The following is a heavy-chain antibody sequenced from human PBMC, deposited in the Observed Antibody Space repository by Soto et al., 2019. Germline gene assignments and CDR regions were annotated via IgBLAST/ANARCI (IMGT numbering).Heavy chain of an antibody. CDR2: ISYDGSNK. Sequence: GGSLRLSCAASGFTFSNYAMHWVRQAPGKGLDWVAVISYDGSNKYYADSVKGRFTISRDNSKNTLYLQMNSLRAEDTAVYYCAKAGDRFLEWLPTHYFDYWGQGTLVTVSS. CDR1: GFTFSNYA. V-gene: IGHV3-30-3*01. J-gene: IGHJ4*02. D-gene: IGHD3-3*01. CDR3: AKAGDRFLEWLPTHYFDY.